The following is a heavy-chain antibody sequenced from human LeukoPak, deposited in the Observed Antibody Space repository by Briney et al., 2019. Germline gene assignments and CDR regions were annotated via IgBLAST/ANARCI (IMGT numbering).Heavy chain of an antibody. Sequence: ASVKVSCKASGYTFTSYDINWVRQATGQGLEWMGWMNPNSGNTGYAQKFQGRVTITRNTSISTAYMELSSLRSEDTAVYYCARGSGPGTGGYDFWSGYPPRHYYYYMDVWGKGTTVTVSS. CDR2: MNPNSGNT. CDR1: GYTFTSYD. D-gene: IGHD3-3*01. CDR3: ARGSGPGTGGYDFWSGYPPRHYYYYMDV. J-gene: IGHJ6*03. V-gene: IGHV1-8*03.